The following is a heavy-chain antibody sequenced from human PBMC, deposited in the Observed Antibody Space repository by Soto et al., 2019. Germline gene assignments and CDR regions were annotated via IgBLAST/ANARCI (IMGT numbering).Heavy chain of an antibody. J-gene: IGHJ4*02. Sequence: QVQLVQSGAEVQKPGSSVKVSCKASGGTFSSYTISWVRQAPGQGLEWMGRIIPILGIANYAQKFQGRVTITADKSTGTAYMELSSLRSEDTAVYYCARPEGADDSDPFDYWGQGTLVTVSS. CDR2: IIPILGIA. D-gene: IGHD1-26*01. CDR3: ARPEGADDSDPFDY. CDR1: GGTFSSYT. V-gene: IGHV1-69*02.